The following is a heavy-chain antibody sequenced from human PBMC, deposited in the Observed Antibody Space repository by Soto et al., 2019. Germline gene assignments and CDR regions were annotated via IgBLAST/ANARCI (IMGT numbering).Heavy chain of an antibody. D-gene: IGHD6-19*01. V-gene: IGHV1-18*01. Sequence: QVQLVQSGAEVEKPGASVTVSCKTSGYTFSNYGINWVRQAPGQGLGWMGWISGYNGNTNYAQTVQGRVTMTTDTSTGTVYMELRSLKSDDTAIYYCSRFIMVGGWFDPNYYHGMDVWGQGTTVTVSS. CDR2: ISGYNGNT. J-gene: IGHJ6*02. CDR3: SRFIMVGGWFDPNYYHGMDV. CDR1: GYTFSNYG.